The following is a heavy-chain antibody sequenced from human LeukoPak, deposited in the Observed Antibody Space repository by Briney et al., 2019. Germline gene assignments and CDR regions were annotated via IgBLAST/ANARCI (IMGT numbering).Heavy chain of an antibody. CDR2: ISSHSIYI. D-gene: IGHD1-14*01. CDR1: EFTFRTYS. CDR3: ARDSGPADPEAFDI. V-gene: IGHV3-21*01. J-gene: IGHJ3*02. Sequence: GGSLRLSCAASEFTFRTYSMNWVRQAPGKGLEWVSTISSHSIYIYYADSVKGRFTISRDNAKNLLYLQMDSLRADDTAVYYCARDSGPADPEAFDIWGQGTMVTVSS.